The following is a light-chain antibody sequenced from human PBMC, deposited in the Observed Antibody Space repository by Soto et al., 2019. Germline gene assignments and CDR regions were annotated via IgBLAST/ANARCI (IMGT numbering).Light chain of an antibody. CDR1: QNVSIY. CDR2: ATS. V-gene: IGKV1-39*01. CDR3: QQSYKMPS. Sequence: IPLPQSPSSLAPSVWERLTLPFRASQNVSIYLNWYQHKPGKGPNLLIHATSNLQIGVPSRFSGSGSGTEFTLTISSLEPEDFGTYYCQQSYKMPSFGQGTRLEIK. J-gene: IGKJ5*01.